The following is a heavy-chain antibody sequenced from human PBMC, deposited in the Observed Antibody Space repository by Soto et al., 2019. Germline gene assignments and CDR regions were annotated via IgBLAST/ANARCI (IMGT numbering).Heavy chain of an antibody. J-gene: IGHJ6*02. CDR2: IWYDGSNI. CDR1: GFTFSSYD. D-gene: IGHD2-2*01. CDR3: ARAMYQLLGGYYYVMDV. V-gene: IGHV3-33*01. Sequence: QVQLVESGGGVVQPGRSLRLSCAASGFTFSSYDMHWVRQAPGKGLEWVSVIWYDGSNIYYADSVKGRFTISRDNSKNTLYLQMNSLRAEDTAVYYWARAMYQLLGGYYYVMDVWGQGTTVTVSS.